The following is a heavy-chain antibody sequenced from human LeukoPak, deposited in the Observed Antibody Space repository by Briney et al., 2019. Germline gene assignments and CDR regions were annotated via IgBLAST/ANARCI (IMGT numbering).Heavy chain of an antibody. Sequence: ASVKVSCKASGYTFTGYYMHWVRQAPGQGLEWMGWINPNSGGTNYAQKFQGWVTISADKSISTAYLQWSSLKASDTAMYYCARREDWNYYDYWGQGTLVTVSS. V-gene: IGHV1-2*04. J-gene: IGHJ4*02. D-gene: IGHD1-1*01. CDR2: INPNSGGT. CDR1: GYTFTGYY. CDR3: ARREDWNYYDY.